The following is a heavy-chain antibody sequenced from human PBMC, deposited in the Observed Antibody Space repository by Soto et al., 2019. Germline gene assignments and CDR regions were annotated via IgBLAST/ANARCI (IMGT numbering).Heavy chain of an antibody. CDR3: ATGFLGLCTGGNCPLDY. D-gene: IGHD2-15*01. V-gene: IGHV3-33*01. CDR1: GFTFSRQA. CDR2: IWYHGIDK. J-gene: IGHJ4*02. Sequence: QVQLVESGGGVVQPERSLRLSCAASGFTFSRQAMHWVRQAPGRGLEWVAVIWYHGIDKYYADSVKGRFTIFRDNSKNTVYLQMNSLRGEDMAVYYCATGFLGLCTGGNCPLDYWGQGTLVTVSS.